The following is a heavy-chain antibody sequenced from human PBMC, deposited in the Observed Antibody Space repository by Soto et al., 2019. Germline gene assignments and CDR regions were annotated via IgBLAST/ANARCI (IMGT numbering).Heavy chain of an antibody. V-gene: IGHV4-39*01. D-gene: IGHD1-1*01. CDR1: GGSISSSSYY. CDR2: IYYSGST. CDR3: ARHDGMREPPDY. Sequence: ETLSLTCTVSGGSISSSSYYWGWIRQPPGKGLEWIGSIYYSGSTYYNPSLKSRVTISVDTSKNQFSLKLSSVTAADTAVYYCARHDGMREPPDYWGQGTLVTVSS. J-gene: IGHJ4*02.